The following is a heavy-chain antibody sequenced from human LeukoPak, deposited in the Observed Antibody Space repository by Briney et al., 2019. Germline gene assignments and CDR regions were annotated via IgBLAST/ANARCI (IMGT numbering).Heavy chain of an antibody. V-gene: IGHV3-11*01. CDR2: ISSSGSTI. Sequence: GSLRLSCAASGFTFSDYYMSWIRPAPGKGLEWVSYISSSGSTIYYADSVKGRFTISRDNAKNSLYLQMNSLRAEDTAVYYCARNLGEQPVFWFDPWGQGTLVTVSS. D-gene: IGHD3-16*01. CDR3: ARNLGEQPVFWFDP. J-gene: IGHJ5*02. CDR1: GFTFSDYY.